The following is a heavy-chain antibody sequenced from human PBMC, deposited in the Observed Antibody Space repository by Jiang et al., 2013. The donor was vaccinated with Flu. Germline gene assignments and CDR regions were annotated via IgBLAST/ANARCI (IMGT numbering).Heavy chain of an antibody. CDR2: FDPEDAET. J-gene: IGHJ5*02. Sequence: GAEVKKPGASVKVSCKVSGYTLTELSMHWVRQAPGKGLEWMGGFDPEDAETIYAQNFRGRVTMTEDTSTNTAYMELSGLRSDDTAVYYCATRAHLVLSGGYYLYDYFDPWGQGTLVTVSS. D-gene: IGHD1-26*01. CDR1: GYTLTELS. CDR3: ATRAHLVLSGGYYLYDYFDP. V-gene: IGHV1-24*01.